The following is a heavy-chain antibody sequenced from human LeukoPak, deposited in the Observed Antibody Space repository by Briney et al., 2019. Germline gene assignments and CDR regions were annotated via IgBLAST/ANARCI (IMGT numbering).Heavy chain of an antibody. J-gene: IGHJ4*02. V-gene: IGHV3-53*01. Sequence: GGSLRLSCAASGFTVSSNYMSWVRQAPGKGLEWVSVIYSGGSTYYADSVKGRFTISRDNSKNTLYLQMNSLRAEDTAVYYCATSYYSSTLWDWGQGTLVTVSS. D-gene: IGHD3-22*01. CDR3: ATSYYSSTLWD. CDR2: IYSGGST. CDR1: GFTVSSNY.